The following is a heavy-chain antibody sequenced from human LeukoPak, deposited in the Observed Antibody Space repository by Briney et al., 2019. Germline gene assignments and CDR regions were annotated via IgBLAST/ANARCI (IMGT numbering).Heavy chain of an antibody. Sequence: PGGSLRLSCAASEFSFGSYSMSWIRQAPGKGLEWVSSITRDGRSIYYADSVKGRFAVSRDNAEYSVYLQMNSLRVEDTALYFCASLIRTNYDWTGWYFDLWGRGTRVIVSS. CDR3: ASLIRTNYDWTGWYFDL. J-gene: IGHJ2*01. D-gene: IGHD1-1*01. CDR1: EFSFGSYS. CDR2: ITRDGRSI. V-gene: IGHV3-21*01.